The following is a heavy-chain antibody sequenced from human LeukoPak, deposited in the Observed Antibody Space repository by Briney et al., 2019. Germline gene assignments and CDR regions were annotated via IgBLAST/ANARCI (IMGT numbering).Heavy chain of an antibody. J-gene: IGHJ4*02. CDR2: ISGGSGDIT. Sequence: GGSLRLSCAVSGFTFSGYTMSWVRQTPGKGLEWVSAISGGSGDITYYADSVKGRFTISRDNSKNTLYLQMNSLRAEDTAVYYCARDAYGDYYFDYWGQGTLVTVSS. CDR1: GFTFSGYT. V-gene: IGHV3-23*01. CDR3: ARDAYGDYYFDY. D-gene: IGHD4-17*01.